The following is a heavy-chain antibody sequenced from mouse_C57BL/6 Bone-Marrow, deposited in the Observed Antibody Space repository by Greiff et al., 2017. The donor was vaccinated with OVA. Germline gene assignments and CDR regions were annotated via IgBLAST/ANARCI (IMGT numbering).Heavy chain of an antibody. V-gene: IGHV3-6*01. J-gene: IGHJ2*01. CDR2: ISYDGSN. CDR1: GYSITSGYY. Sequence: DVKLQESGPGLVKPSQSLSLTCSVTGYSITSGYYWNWIRQFPGNKLEWMGYISYDGSNNYNPSLKNRISITRDTSKNQFFLKLNSVTTEDTATYYCARDRSRAKGYFDYWGQGTTLTVSS. D-gene: IGHD6-1*01. CDR3: ARDRSRAKGYFDY.